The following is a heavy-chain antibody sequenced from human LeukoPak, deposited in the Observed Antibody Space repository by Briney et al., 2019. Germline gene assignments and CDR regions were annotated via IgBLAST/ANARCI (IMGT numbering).Heavy chain of an antibody. D-gene: IGHD5-12*01. CDR3: ARGPTSGYGWDYFDY. V-gene: IGHV3-21*01. CDR1: GFTFSSYS. CDR2: ISSSSAYI. J-gene: IGHJ4*02. Sequence: GGSVRLACVASGFTFSSYSVNWVRQPPGKGLEWVSSISSSSAYIYYADSLKGRFTISRDNAKNSLFLQMNSLRAEDTAVYYCARGPTSGYGWDYFDYWGQGTLVTVSS.